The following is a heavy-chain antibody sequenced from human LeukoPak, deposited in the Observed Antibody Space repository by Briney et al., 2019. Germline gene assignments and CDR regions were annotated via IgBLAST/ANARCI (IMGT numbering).Heavy chain of an antibody. D-gene: IGHD3-10*01. CDR2: SRNEGHSYST. V-gene: IGHV3-72*01. J-gene: IGHJ4*02. CDR3: VALLRGIGY. CDR1: GYTFTGYY. Sequence: SCKASGYTFTGYYMHWVRQAPGKGLEWIGRSRNEGHSYSTDFAASVRGRAALSRDHSRDSLYPQINSLRTDDTAVYYCVALLRGIGYWGQGTLVTVSS.